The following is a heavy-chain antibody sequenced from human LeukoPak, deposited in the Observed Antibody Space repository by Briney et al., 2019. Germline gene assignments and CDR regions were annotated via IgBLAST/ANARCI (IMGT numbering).Heavy chain of an antibody. J-gene: IGHJ5*02. Sequence: GASVKVSCKASGYTFTSYDINWVRQATGQGLDWMAWMNPNSGNTGYAQKFQGRVTMTRNTSISTAYMELSSLRSEDTAVYYCARGGYYDSSGYARNWFYPWGQGTLVTVSS. CDR2: MNPNSGNT. CDR3: ARGGYYDSSGYARNWFYP. CDR1: GYTFTSYD. D-gene: IGHD3-22*01. V-gene: IGHV1-8*01.